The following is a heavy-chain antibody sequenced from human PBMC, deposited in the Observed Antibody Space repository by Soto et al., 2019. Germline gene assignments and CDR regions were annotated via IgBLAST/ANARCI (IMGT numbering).Heavy chain of an antibody. V-gene: IGHV3-21*01. J-gene: IGHJ3*02. Sequence: GGSLRLSCAASGFTFSSYSMNWVRQAPGKGLEWVSSISSSSSYIYYADSVKGRFTISRDNAKNSLYLQMNSLRAEDTAVYYCARDKGEKNLWFSTAMVSLTKGDDAFDIWGQGTMVTVSS. CDR1: GFTFSSYS. CDR2: ISSSSSYI. CDR3: ARDKGEKNLWFSTAMVSLTKGDDAFDI. D-gene: IGHD5-18*01.